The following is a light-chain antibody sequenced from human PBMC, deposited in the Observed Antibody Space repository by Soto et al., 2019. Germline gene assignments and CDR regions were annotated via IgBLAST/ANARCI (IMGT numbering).Light chain of an antibody. Sequence: QSALTQPASVSGSPGQSITISCTGTSSDVGGYKYVPWYQQHPDKAPKLIIYVVSNRPSGVSNRFSGSKSGNTASLTISGLQAEDEGDYYCGSYTSSDTPYVFGTGTKLTVL. CDR1: SSDVGGYKY. J-gene: IGLJ1*01. CDR3: GSYTSSDTPYV. V-gene: IGLV2-14*01. CDR2: VVS.